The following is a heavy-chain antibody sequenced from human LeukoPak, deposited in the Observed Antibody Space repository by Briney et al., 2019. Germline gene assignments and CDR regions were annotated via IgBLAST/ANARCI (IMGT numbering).Heavy chain of an antibody. D-gene: IGHD5-24*01. CDR2: IKQDGSEK. V-gene: IGHV3-7*01. CDR1: GFVFSSNW. Sequence: SGGSLRLSCTASGFVFSSNWMSWVRQAPGKGLEWVANIKQDGSEKYYVDSVKGRFTISRDNAQNSLYLQMNSLRAEDTAVYYCARSKYGYNRHFDYWGQGTLVTVSS. CDR3: ARSKYGYNRHFDY. J-gene: IGHJ4*02.